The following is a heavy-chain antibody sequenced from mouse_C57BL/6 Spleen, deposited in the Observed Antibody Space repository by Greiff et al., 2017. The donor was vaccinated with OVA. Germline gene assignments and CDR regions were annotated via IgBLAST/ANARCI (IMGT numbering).Heavy chain of an antibody. J-gene: IGHJ1*03. CDR2: IDPSDSYT. V-gene: IGHV1-50*01. CDR1: GYTFTSYW. D-gene: IGHD1-1*01. Sequence: VQLQQPGAELVKPGASVKLSCKASGYTFTSYWMQWVKQRPGQGLEWIGEIDPSDSYTNYNQKFKGKATLTVDTSSSTAYMQLSSLTSEDSAVYYCARRFLLRYFDVWGTGTTVTVSS. CDR3: ARRFLLRYFDV.